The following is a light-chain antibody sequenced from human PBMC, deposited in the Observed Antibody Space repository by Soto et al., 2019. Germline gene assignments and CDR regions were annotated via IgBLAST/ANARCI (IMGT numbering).Light chain of an antibody. Sequence: DIQMTQSPSTLSASVGDRVPITCRASQSISSWLAWYQQKPGKAPKLLIYDASSLESGVPSRFSGSGSGTEFTLTISSLQPDDFATYYCQQYNSYPWTLGQGTKVDIK. J-gene: IGKJ1*01. V-gene: IGKV1-5*01. CDR2: DAS. CDR1: QSISSW. CDR3: QQYNSYPWT.